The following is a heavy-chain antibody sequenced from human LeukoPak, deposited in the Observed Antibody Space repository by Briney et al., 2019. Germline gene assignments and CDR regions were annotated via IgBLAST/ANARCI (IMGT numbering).Heavy chain of an antibody. Sequence: ASVKVSCKASGYTFTGYYMHWVRQAPGQGLERMGIINPSGGSTSYAQKFQGRLTMTRDTSTSTVYVELSSLRSEDTAVYYCARDLYMTAVTTGYFDYWGQGTLVTVSS. V-gene: IGHV1-46*01. CDR1: GYTFTGYY. CDR3: ARDLYMTAVTTGYFDY. CDR2: INPSGGST. J-gene: IGHJ4*02. D-gene: IGHD4-17*01.